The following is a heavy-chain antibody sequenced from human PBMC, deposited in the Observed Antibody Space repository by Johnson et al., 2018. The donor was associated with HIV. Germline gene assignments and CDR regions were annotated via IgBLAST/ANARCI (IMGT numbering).Heavy chain of an antibody. CDR3: SRQRGCDI. J-gene: IGHJ3*02. Sequence: QMLLVESGGGVVQPGGSLRLSCAASGFTFSNYDIHWVRQAPGKGLEWVAFIRYDGSNKYYADSVKGRFTVSRDNSKNTLYLHMNSLKPEDTAVYYCSRQRGCDIWGQGTMVTVSS. CDR1: GFTFSNYD. V-gene: IGHV3-30*02. CDR2: IRYDGSNK.